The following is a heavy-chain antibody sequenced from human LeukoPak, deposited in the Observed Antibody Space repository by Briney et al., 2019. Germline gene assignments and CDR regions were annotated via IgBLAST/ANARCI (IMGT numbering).Heavy chain of an antibody. CDR2: LYTDGKT. V-gene: IGHV3-53*01. CDR3: ARTVSGLSFDY. CDR1: GVIVSRND. J-gene: IGHJ4*02. D-gene: IGHD6-19*01. Sequence: GGSLRLSCAVSGVIVSRNDMASVRQAPGKGLQWVSVLYTDGKTFYEDSMKGRFTISRDNSKNTLNLQINNLRNDNIPVYYCARTVSGLSFDYWGQGILVTVSS.